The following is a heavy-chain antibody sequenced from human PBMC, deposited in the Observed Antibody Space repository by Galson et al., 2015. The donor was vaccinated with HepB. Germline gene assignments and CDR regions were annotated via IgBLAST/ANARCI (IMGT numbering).Heavy chain of an antibody. CDR2: IIPIFSST. Sequence: SVKVSCKASGGTFSSYAFNWLRQAPGQGLEWMGGIIPIFSSTSYAQRFMGRVTFTADESASTVYMELSSLRSEDTAVYYCANSTVTTDWFDPWGQGTLVTVSS. CDR3: ANSTVTTDWFDP. D-gene: IGHD4-11*01. V-gene: IGHV1-69*13. CDR1: GGTFSSYA. J-gene: IGHJ5*02.